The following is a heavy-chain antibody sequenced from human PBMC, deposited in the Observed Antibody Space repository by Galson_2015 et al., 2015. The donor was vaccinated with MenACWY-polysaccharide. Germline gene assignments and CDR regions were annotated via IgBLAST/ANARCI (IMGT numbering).Heavy chain of an antibody. D-gene: IGHD2-15*01. CDR3: AKEGLLGSIHHGMDV. CDR2: IASDGSSY. J-gene: IGHJ6*02. CDR1: GITFSSHG. V-gene: IGHV3-30*18. Sequence: SLRLSCAASGITFSSHGMHWVRQAPGKGLEWVAVIASDGSSYYYADSVKGRFTISRDNSKNTLYLQMNSLRIDDTAVYYCAKEGLLGSIHHGMDVWGQGPWSPSP.